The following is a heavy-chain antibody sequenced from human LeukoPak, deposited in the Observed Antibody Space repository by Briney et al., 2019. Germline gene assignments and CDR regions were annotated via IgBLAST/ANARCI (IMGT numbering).Heavy chain of an antibody. CDR3: ARVGGYSYGFPSLFDY. CDR2: ISSSGSTI. V-gene: IGHV3-48*03. Sequence: GGSLRLSCAASGFTFSSYEMNWVRQAPGKGLEWVSYISSSGSTIYYADSVKGRFTISRDNAKNSLYLQMNSLRAEDTAVYYCARVGGYSYGFPSLFDYWGQGTLVTVSS. D-gene: IGHD5-18*01. J-gene: IGHJ4*02. CDR1: GFTFSSYE.